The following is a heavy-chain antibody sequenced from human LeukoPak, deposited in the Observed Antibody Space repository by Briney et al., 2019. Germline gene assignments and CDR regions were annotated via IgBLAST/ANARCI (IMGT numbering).Heavy chain of an antibody. Sequence: GGSLRLSGAASGFTSSSYAMSWVRQAPGKGLEWVSAISGSGRSTYYADSVKGRFTISRDNSKNTLYLQMNSLRAEDTAVYYCAKDTSCYDYWGQGTLVTVSS. CDR1: GFTSSSYA. CDR3: AKDTSCYDY. J-gene: IGHJ4*02. V-gene: IGHV3-23*01. D-gene: IGHD2-2*01. CDR2: ISGSGRST.